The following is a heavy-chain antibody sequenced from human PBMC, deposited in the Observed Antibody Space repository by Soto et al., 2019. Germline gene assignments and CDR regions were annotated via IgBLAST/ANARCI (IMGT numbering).Heavy chain of an antibody. V-gene: IGHV4-39*01. J-gene: IGHJ6*02. CDR2: IYYSGST. CDR1: GGSISSSSYY. D-gene: IGHD2-2*02. CDR3: ARSYCSSTSCYNFRFYGMDV. Sequence: SETLSLTCTVSGGSISSSSYYWGWIRQPPGKGLEWIGSIYYSGSTYYNPSLKSRVTISVDTSKNQFSLKLSSVTAADTAVYYCARSYCSSTSCYNFRFYGMDVWGQGTTVTVSS.